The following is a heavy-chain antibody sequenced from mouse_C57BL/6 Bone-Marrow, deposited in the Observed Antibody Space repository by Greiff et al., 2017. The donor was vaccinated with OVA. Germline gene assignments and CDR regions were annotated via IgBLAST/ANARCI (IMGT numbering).Heavy chain of an antibody. V-gene: IGHV5-4*01. Sequence: EVKLMESGGGLVKPGGSLKLSCAASGFTFSSYAMSWVRQTPEKRLEWVATISDGGSYTYYPANVKGRFTISRDNAKNNLYLQMSHLKSEDTAMYYCAREDTTVVATDWYFDVWGTGTTVTVSS. CDR1: GFTFSSYA. J-gene: IGHJ1*03. CDR3: AREDTTVVATDWYFDV. D-gene: IGHD1-1*01. CDR2: ISDGGSYT.